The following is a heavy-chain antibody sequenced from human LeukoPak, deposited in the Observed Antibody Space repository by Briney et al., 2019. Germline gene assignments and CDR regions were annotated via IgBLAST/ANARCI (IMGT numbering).Heavy chain of an antibody. CDR3: ARGSSSWLDP. CDR2: IYYSGST. D-gene: IGHD6-13*01. V-gene: IGHV4-59*01. Sequence: SETLSLTCTVSGGSISSYYWSWIRQPPGKGLEWIGYIYYSGSTNYNPSLKSRVTISVDTSKNQFSLKLSSVTAADTAVYYCARGSSSWLDPWGQGTLVTVSS. CDR1: GGSISSYY. J-gene: IGHJ5*02.